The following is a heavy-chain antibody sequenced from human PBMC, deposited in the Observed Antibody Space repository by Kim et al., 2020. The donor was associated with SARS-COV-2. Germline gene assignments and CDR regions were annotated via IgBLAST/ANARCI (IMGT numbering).Heavy chain of an antibody. D-gene: IGHD2-2*01. Sequence: GGSLRLSCAASGFTFSSYEMNWVRQAPGKGLEWVSYISSSGSTIYYADSVKGRFTISRDNAKNSLYLQMNSLRAEDTAVYYCARVSPDCSSTSCYAFWFDPWGQGTLVTVSS. CDR2: ISSSGSTI. CDR3: ARVSPDCSSTSCYAFWFDP. V-gene: IGHV3-48*03. CDR1: GFTFSSYE. J-gene: IGHJ5*02.